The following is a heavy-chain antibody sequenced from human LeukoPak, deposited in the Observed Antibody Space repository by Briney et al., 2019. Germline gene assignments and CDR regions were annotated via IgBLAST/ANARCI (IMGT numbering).Heavy chain of an antibody. Sequence: PGGSLRLSCAASGFTFSSYWMSWVRQAPGKGLEWVANIKQDGSEKYYVDSVKGRFTISRDNAKNSLYLQMNSLRAEDTAVYYCAKDSSYHWDAFDIWGQGTMVTVSS. V-gene: IGHV3-7*01. CDR3: AKDSSYHWDAFDI. J-gene: IGHJ3*02. D-gene: IGHD1-1*01. CDR2: IKQDGSEK. CDR1: GFTFSSYW.